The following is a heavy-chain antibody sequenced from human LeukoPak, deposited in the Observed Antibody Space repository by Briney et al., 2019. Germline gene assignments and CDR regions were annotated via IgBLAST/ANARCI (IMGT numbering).Heavy chain of an antibody. V-gene: IGHV3-23*01. CDR3: ARKITMVRGPLIKGYFDL. CDR1: GFTFMDYV. Sequence: GGSLRLSCSGSGFTFMDYVMAWVRQAPGKGLEWVSSIRLGGGLTHSADPVKGRFIISRDMNTLFLQMNNLRPEDTAMYYCARKITMVRGPLIKGYFDLWGRGTLVSVSS. D-gene: IGHD3-10*01. J-gene: IGHJ2*01. CDR2: IRLGGGLT.